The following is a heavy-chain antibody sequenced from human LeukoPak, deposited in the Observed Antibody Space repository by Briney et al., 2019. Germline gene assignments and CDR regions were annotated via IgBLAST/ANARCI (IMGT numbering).Heavy chain of an antibody. J-gene: IGHJ4*02. CDR1: GGSISNGSYY. Sequence: SETLSLTCTVSGGSISNGSYYWGWIRQPPGKGLEWIGEINHSGSTNYNPSLKSRVTISVDTSKNQFSLKLSSVTAADTAVYYCARAPGGRGRFDYWGQGTLVTVSS. V-gene: IGHV4-39*07. CDR2: INHSGST. CDR3: ARAPGGRGRFDY. D-gene: IGHD3-16*01.